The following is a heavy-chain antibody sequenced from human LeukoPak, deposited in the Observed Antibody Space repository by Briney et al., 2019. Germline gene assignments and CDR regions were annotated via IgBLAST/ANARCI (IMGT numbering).Heavy chain of an antibody. CDR1: GFTFSSYG. J-gene: IGHJ5*02. CDR3: AKGRYCSGGSCDGS. CDR2: IRYDGSNK. Sequence: TGGSLRLSCAASGFTFSSYGMHWVRQAPGKGLEWVAFIRYDGSNKYYAGSVKGRFTISRVNSKNTLYLQMNSLRAEDTAVYYCAKGRYCSGGSCDGSWGQGTLVTVSS. V-gene: IGHV3-30*02. D-gene: IGHD2-15*01.